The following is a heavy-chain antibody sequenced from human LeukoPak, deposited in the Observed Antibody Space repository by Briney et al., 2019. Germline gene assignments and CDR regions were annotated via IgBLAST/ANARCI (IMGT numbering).Heavy chain of an antibody. V-gene: IGHV3-33*05. Sequence: PGRTLRLSCAASGFPFSSYGMHWVRQAPGRGLEWVARLVYDERSDYANSVKGRFSISRDNSKNTLFLDMSDLRVEDTAVYYCARDLSAAFDFWGQGVLVTVSS. CDR3: ARDLSAAFDF. D-gene: IGHD6-19*01. CDR2: LVYDERS. J-gene: IGHJ4*02. CDR1: GFPFSSYG.